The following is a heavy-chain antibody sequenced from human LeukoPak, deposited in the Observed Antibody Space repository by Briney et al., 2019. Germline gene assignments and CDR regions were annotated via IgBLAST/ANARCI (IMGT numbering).Heavy chain of an antibody. J-gene: IGHJ6*03. CDR1: GYSFSSHW. CDR3: ARQYSSSSPDMDV. D-gene: IGHD6-6*01. V-gene: IGHV5-51*01. Sequence: GEPLKISCKGSGYSFSSHWIGWVRQMPGKGLEWMGIIYPGDSDTRYSPSSQGQVTISADKSISTAYLQWSSLKASDTAMYYCARQYSSSSPDMDVWGKGTTVTVSS. CDR2: IYPGDSDT.